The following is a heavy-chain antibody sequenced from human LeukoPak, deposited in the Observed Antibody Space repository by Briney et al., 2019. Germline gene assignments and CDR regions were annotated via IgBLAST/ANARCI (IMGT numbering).Heavy chain of an antibody. V-gene: IGHV3-11*01. Sequence: GGSLRLSCAASGFTFSDYYMSWIRQAPGKGLEWVSYISSSGSTIYYADSVKGRFTISRDNAKNSLYLQMNSLRAEDTAVYYCARDHPDYGDYYYGMDVWGRGTTVTVSS. CDR1: GFTFSDYY. CDR3: ARDHPDYGDYYYGMDV. J-gene: IGHJ6*02. CDR2: ISSSGSTI. D-gene: IGHD4-17*01.